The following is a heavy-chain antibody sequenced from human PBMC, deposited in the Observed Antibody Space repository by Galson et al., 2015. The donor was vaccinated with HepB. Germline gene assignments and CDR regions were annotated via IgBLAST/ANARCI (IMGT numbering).Heavy chain of an antibody. CDR2: TYYRSKWNS. CDR1: GDSVSSNSSL. J-gene: IGHJ4*02. CDR3: ARVLRLRKGYKSPLDY. D-gene: IGHD5-24*01. Sequence: CAISGDSVSSNSSLWNRIRQSPSRGLEWLGRTYYRSKWNSDYAVSVKSRISITSDTSKNHFSLQLSSVTPEDTVVYFCARVLRLRKGYKSPLDYWGQGTLVTVSS. V-gene: IGHV6-1*01.